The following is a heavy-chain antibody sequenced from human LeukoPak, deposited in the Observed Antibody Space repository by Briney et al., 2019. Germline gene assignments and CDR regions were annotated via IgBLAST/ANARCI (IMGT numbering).Heavy chain of an antibody. Sequence: GGCLRLSCSASGFTFNNYGMSWVRQAPGKGLEWVSSISGSGDSTYYADSVKGRFTISRDNSENTLFLQMNSLRAEDTAAYYCARAGHCTNGICYTADFDYWGQGTLVTVSS. CDR1: GFTFNNYG. CDR2: ISGSGDST. CDR3: ARAGHCTNGICYTADFDY. V-gene: IGHV3-23*01. J-gene: IGHJ4*02. D-gene: IGHD2-8*01.